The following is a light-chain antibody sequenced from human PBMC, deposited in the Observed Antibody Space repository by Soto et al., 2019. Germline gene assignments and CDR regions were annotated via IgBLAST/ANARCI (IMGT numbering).Light chain of an antibody. CDR2: ETT. J-gene: IGLJ2*01. V-gene: IGLV2-23*01. Sequence: QSALTQPASVSGSPEQSITISCTGTSSDVGSYNLVSWYQQHPGRAPKLIIYETTKRPSGVSNRFSGSKSGNTASVTVSGLQAEDEADYYCCSYAGSAAVLFGGGTKLTVL. CDR3: CSYAGSAAVL. CDR1: SSDVGSYNL.